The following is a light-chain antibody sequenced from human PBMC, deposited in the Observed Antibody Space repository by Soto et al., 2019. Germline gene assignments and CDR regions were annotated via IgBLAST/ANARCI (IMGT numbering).Light chain of an antibody. CDR3: CSYAGSSTFYV. CDR2: EGS. V-gene: IGLV2-23*01. J-gene: IGLJ1*01. Sequence: ALTQPASVSGSPGQSITISCTGTSSDVGSYNLVSWYQQHPGKAPKLMIYEGSKRPSGVSNRFSGSKSGNTASLTISGLQAEDEADYYCCSYAGSSTFYVFGTGTKLTVL. CDR1: SSDVGSYNL.